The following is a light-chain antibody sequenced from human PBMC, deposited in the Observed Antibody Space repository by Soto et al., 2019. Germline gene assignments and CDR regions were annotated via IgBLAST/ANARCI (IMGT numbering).Light chain of an antibody. J-gene: IGKJ1*01. V-gene: IGKV3-20*01. CDR2: GAS. Sequence: IVLTQSPCTLSLSPGERATLSCRASQSVSSSYLAWYQQKPGHAPRLLIYGASSRATGIPDRFSGSGSGTDFTLTISRLEPEDFAVYYCQQYGSSPPWTFGQGTKVDIK. CDR3: QQYGSSPPWT. CDR1: QSVSSSY.